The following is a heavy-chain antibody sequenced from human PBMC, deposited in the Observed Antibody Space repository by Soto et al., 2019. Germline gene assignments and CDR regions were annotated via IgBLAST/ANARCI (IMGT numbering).Heavy chain of an antibody. V-gene: IGHV1-18*01. D-gene: IGHD4-17*01. J-gene: IGHJ4*02. CDR2: ISAYNGNT. CDR1: GYTFTSYG. Sequence: QVQLVQSGAEVKKPGASVKVSCKASGYTFTSYGISWVRQAPGQGLEWMGWISAYNGNTNYAQKLQGRVTMTADTSTSTAYMELRSLRSDDTAVYYCARENMDYGDPPHFDYWGQGTLVTVSS. CDR3: ARENMDYGDPPHFDY.